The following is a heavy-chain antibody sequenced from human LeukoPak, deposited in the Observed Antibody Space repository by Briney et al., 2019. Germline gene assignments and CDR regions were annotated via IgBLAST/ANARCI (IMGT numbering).Heavy chain of an antibody. D-gene: IGHD6-13*01. CDR2: INHSGST. Sequence: PSETLSLTCAVYGGSVSGYYWSWIRQTPGKGLAWIGEINHSGSTNYNPSLKSRVTISVDTSKNQFSLKLSSVTAADTAVYYCARDRRLHGYSSKGIEAFDIWGQGTMVTVSS. V-gene: IGHV4-34*01. CDR1: GGSVSGYY. J-gene: IGHJ3*02. CDR3: ARDRRLHGYSSKGIEAFDI.